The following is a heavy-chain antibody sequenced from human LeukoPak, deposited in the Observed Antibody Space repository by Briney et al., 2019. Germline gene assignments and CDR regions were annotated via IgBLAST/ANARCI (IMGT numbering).Heavy chain of an antibody. CDR1: GYSFTSYW. Sequence: RGESLKISCKGSGYSFTSYWISWVRQMPGKGLEWMGRIDPSDSYTNYNPSFQGHVTISADKSISTAYLQWSSLKASDTAMYYCARHSATEYYFDYWGQGTLVTVSS. V-gene: IGHV5-10-1*01. J-gene: IGHJ4*02. D-gene: IGHD5-12*01. CDR2: IDPSDSYT. CDR3: ARHSATEYYFDY.